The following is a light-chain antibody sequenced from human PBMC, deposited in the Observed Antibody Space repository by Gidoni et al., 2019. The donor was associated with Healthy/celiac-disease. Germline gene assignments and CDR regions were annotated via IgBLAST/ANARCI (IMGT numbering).Light chain of an antibody. Sequence: EIVLTQSPATLSLSPGERATLSCRASQSVSSDLAWYQQKPGQAPRLLIYDAANRATGIPARFSVSGSGTDFTLTISSLEPEDFAVYYCQQRSNWPVTFGPXTKVDIK. CDR3: QQRSNWPVT. V-gene: IGKV3-11*01. J-gene: IGKJ3*01. CDR2: DAA. CDR1: QSVSSD.